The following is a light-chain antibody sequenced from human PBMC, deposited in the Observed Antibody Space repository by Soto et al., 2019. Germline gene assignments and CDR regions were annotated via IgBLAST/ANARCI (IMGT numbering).Light chain of an antibody. J-gene: IGLJ3*02. Sequence: SYDLTQPPSVSVAPGQTARMTCGGSDIGTKSVQWYQQKPGQAPVPVVYDNSDRPSGIPERFSGSNSGTTATLTITRVEAGDEADYYCQVWDSGSDWVFGGGTQLTVL. CDR1: DIGTKS. V-gene: IGLV3-21*02. CDR3: QVWDSGSDWV. CDR2: DNS.